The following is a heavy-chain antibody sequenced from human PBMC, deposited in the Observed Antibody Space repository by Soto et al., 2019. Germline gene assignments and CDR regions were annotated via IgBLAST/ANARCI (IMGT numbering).Heavy chain of an antibody. CDR1: GYTFTAYC. J-gene: IGHJ5*02. V-gene: IGHV1-2*02. CDR3: ASRSSSPRGWFDP. CDR2: INPNTGAT. D-gene: IGHD6-13*01. Sequence: ASVKVSCKASGYTFTAYCIHWVRQAPGQGLEWVGWINPNTGATNYAQKFQGRVTMTTDTSISTAYMELSSLRSDDTAVYYCASRSSSPRGWFDPWGQGTLVTVSS.